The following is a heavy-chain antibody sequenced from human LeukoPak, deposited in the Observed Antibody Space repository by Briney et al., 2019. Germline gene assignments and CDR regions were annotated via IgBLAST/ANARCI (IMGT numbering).Heavy chain of an antibody. CDR1: GFTFSSYG. D-gene: IGHD3-10*01. J-gene: IGHJ6*02. V-gene: IGHV3-33*01. CDR3: ARSGSPYYYGMDV. CDR2: IWYDGTDK. Sequence: GGSLRLSCAASGFTFSSYGMHWVRQGPGEGLEWVTFIWYDGTDKNYADSVKGRFTISRDNSKNTLYLQMNSLRAEDTAVYYCARSGSPYYYGMDVWGQGTTVTVSS.